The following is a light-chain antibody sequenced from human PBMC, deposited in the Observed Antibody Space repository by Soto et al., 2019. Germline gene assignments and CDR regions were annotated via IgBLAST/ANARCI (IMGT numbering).Light chain of an antibody. CDR2: GAS. V-gene: IGKV3-20*01. CDR3: QQYGSSPPIT. CDR1: QSVSTY. Sequence: EVVLPQSPDTLSLAPGDTATLSSRSSQSVSTYLAWYQQKPGQAPRLLIYGASNRATGIPDRFSGSGSGTDFTLTISRLEPEDFAVYYCQQYGSSPPITFGQGTRLEI. J-gene: IGKJ5*01.